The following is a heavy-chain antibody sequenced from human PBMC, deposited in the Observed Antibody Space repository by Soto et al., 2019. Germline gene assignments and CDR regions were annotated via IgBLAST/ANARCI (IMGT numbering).Heavy chain of an antibody. J-gene: IGHJ5*02. CDR1: GGSISNYY. D-gene: IGHD2-15*01. Sequence: SETLSLTCTVSGGSISNYYWSWIRQPPGKGLEWVGYIYYTGSTSYNPSLKSRVAMSVDTSKKQISLRLTSVTAADTAVYYCAREYSRWFDPWGQGTLVTVSS. V-gene: IGHV4-59*01. CDR2: IYYTGST. CDR3: AREYSRWFDP.